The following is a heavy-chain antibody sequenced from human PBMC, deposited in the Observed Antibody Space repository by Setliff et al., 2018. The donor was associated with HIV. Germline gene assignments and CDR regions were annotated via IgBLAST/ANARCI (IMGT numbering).Heavy chain of an antibody. J-gene: IGHJ6*02. CDR2: FDPEDGET. V-gene: IGHV1-24*01. CDR3: AKDISASALYYYGMDV. CDR1: GYTLTELS. Sequence: ASVKVSCKVSGYTLTELSMHWVRQAPGKGLEWMGGFDPEDGETIYAQKFQGRVTMTEDTSTSTAYMELRSLRPDDTAVYYCAKDISASALYYYGMDVWGQGTTVTVSS. D-gene: IGHD6-13*01.